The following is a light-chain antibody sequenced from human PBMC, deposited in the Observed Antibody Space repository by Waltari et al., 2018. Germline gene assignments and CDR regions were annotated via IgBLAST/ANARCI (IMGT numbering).Light chain of an antibody. Sequence: IVMTQSPATLSVSPGERVTLSCWASQSVSSKLAWYQQKPGQAPGLLIYGASTRATGIPARFSGSGSGTEFTLTISSLQSEDFAVYYCQQYNNWPPMYTFGQGTKLEIK. V-gene: IGKV3-15*01. CDR3: QQYNNWPPMYT. J-gene: IGKJ2*01. CDR1: QSVSSK. CDR2: GAS.